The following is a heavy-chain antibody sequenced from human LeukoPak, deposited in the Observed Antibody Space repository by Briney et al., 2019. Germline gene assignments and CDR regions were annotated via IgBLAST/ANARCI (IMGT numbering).Heavy chain of an antibody. Sequence: GGSLRLSCAASGFTFSSYSMSWVRQAPGKGLEWVSYISSSSSTIYYADSVKGRFTISRDNAKNSLYLQMNSLRAEDTAVYYCARAGTTSYYYMDVWGKGTTVTVSS. CDR1: GFTFSSYS. V-gene: IGHV3-48*04. D-gene: IGHD1-7*01. CDR3: ARAGTTSYYYMDV. CDR2: ISSSSSTI. J-gene: IGHJ6*03.